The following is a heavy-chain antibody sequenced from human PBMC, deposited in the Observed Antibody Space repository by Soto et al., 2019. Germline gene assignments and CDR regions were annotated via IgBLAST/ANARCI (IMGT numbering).Heavy chain of an antibody. CDR1: GLNFSGSA. CDR2: IRSRPHNYAT. Sequence: EVQLVESGGGLVQIGGSLKLSCATSGLNFSGSAMHWARQASGKGLEWVGRIRSRPHNYATTYAASVEGRFTISRDDSKNTVYLQMIGLKTDDTAMYYCTTERDYWGRGTLVTVSS. V-gene: IGHV3-73*02. CDR3: TTERDY. J-gene: IGHJ4*02.